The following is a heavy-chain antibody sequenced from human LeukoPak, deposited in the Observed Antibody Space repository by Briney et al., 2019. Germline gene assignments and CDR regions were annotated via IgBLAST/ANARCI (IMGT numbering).Heavy chain of an antibody. V-gene: IGHV1-46*01. Sequence: ASVKVSCKASGYTFTNYYIHWVRQAPGQGLEWMGLINPGGANTNYAQNFQGRVTMTRDTSTSTVYMELSSLRSDDTAVYYSARDLFEAAADYWGQGTLVTVSS. D-gene: IGHD6-13*01. CDR2: INPGGANT. CDR3: ARDLFEAAADY. CDR1: GYTFTNYY. J-gene: IGHJ4*02.